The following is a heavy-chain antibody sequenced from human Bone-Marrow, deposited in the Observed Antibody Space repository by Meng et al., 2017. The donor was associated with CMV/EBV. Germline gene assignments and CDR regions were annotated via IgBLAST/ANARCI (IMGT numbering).Heavy chain of an antibody. D-gene: IGHD2-15*01. Sequence: GESLKISCAASGFTFSSYSMNWIRQAPEKGPEWVSSISSDSVYIVYADSVKGRFTTSRDNAKKSLFVQLHGLRAEDTAVYYCARFETGQYNHGQEGYWGQGKAVNVSS. CDR1: GFTFSSYS. CDR2: ISSDSVYI. V-gene: IGHV3-21*01. J-gene: IGHJ4*02. CDR3: ARFETGQYNHGQEGY.